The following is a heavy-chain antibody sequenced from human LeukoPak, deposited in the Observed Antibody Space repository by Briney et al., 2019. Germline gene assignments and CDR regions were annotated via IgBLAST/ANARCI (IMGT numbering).Heavy chain of an antibody. D-gene: IGHD2/OR15-2a*01. CDR2: INSDGSST. V-gene: IGHV3-74*01. CDR1: GFTFSSYW. J-gene: IGHJ3*02. CDR3: ARFGSIVRAFDI. Sequence: PGGSLRLSCAASGFTFSSYWMHWVRQAPGKGLVWVSRINSDGSSTSYADSVKGRFTISRDNAKNTLYLQMNSLRAEDTAVYYCARFGSIVRAFDIWGQGTMVTVSS.